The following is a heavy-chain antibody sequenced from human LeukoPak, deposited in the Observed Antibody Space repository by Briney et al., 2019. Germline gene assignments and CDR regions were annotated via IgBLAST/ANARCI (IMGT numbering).Heavy chain of an antibody. CDR1: GFTFSAYW. CDR3: AREPLGAGQYYFDS. V-gene: IGHV3-74*03. D-gene: IGHD6-19*01. CDR2: ITGDGTTT. J-gene: IGHJ4*02. Sequence: GGSLRLSCAAPGFTFSAYWMHWVRQAPGKGLVWVSRITGDGTTTKDADSVTGRFTISRDNAKNTLYLQMNSLRAEDTAVYFCAREPLGAGQYYFDSWGQGTLVTVSS.